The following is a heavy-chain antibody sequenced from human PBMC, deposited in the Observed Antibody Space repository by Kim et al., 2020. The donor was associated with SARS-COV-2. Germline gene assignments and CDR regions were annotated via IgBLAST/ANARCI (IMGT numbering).Heavy chain of an antibody. CDR3: ATLVEDFDS. D-gene: IGHD3-16*02. J-gene: IGHJ4*02. CDR2: ISYDGTNK. CDR1: GFTFNNYG. V-gene: IGHV3-30*03. Sequence: GSLRLSCAASGFTFNNYGMHWVRQAPGKGLEWVTFISYDGTNKYYADSVNGRFTISRDNSKNTLYLQMDSLRPEDTAIYYCATLVEDFDSWGQGTLVTVSS.